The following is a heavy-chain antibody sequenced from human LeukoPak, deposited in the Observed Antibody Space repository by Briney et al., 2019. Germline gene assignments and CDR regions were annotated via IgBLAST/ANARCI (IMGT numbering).Heavy chain of an antibody. CDR3: ARGNSDRFPPYMDY. V-gene: IGHV4-39*07. Sequence: SETLSLTCTVSGGSISSSSYYWGWIRQPPGKGLECIGSIYYSGSTYYNPSLKSRVTISVDTSKNQFSLRLSSVTAADTAIYYCARGNSDRFPPYMDYWGQGTLVTVSS. D-gene: IGHD2-21*01. CDR2: IYYSGST. CDR1: GGSISSSSYY. J-gene: IGHJ4*02.